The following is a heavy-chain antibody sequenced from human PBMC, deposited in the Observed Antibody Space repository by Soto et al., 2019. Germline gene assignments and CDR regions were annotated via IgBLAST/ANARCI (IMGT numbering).Heavy chain of an antibody. CDR1: GFTFSYYT. Sequence: GGSLRLSCAASGFTFSYYTMNWVRQAPGKGLEWVSSIISSDYIYYADSVKGRFTISRDNAKNSVYLQMDSLRAEDTAVYYCARDRESLSYWGQGTLVTVSA. J-gene: IGHJ1*01. V-gene: IGHV3-21*01. CDR3: ARDRESLSY. CDR2: IISSDYI.